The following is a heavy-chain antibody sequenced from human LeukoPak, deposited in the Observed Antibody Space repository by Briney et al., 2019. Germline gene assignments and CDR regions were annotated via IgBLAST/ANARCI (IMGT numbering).Heavy chain of an antibody. V-gene: IGHV3-66*01. J-gene: IGHJ4*02. Sequence: GGSLRLSCEASGFSVTTKYMSWVRQAPGKGLEWVSVIYSGGSTYYADSVKGRFTISRDNSKNTLFLQMSSLRAEDTAVYYCARSSGYYFFDFWGQGTLVTVSS. CDR1: GFSVTTKY. D-gene: IGHD3-22*01. CDR2: IYSGGST. CDR3: ARSSGYYFFDF.